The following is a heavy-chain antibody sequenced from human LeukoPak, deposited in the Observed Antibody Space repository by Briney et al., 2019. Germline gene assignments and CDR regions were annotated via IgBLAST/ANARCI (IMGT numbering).Heavy chain of an antibody. D-gene: IGHD6-19*01. J-gene: IGHJ6*02. CDR1: GGSISGYY. V-gene: IGHV4-59*01. CDR2: IYYSGST. CDR3: ARDAVYSSGWYYYGMDV. Sequence: PSETLSLTCTVSGGSISGYYWSWIRQPPGKGLEWIGYIYYSGSTNYNPSLKSRVTISVDTSKNQFSLKLSSVTAADTAVYYCARDAVYSSGWYYYGMDVWGQGTTVTVSS.